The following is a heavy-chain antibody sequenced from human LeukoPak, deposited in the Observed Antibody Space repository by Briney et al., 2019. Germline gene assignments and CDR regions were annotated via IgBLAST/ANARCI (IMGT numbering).Heavy chain of an antibody. V-gene: IGHV3-15*01. Sequence: RSLRLSCAASGLTFSNAWMSWVRQAPGKGLEWVGRIKRKSDGGTTDYAAPVKGRFTISRDDSKNTLYLQMNSLKSEDTAVYYCTTELDIRPNHYWGQGTLVTVSS. D-gene: IGHD3-22*01. CDR1: GLTFSNAW. CDR3: TTELDIRPNHY. CDR2: IKRKSDGGTT. J-gene: IGHJ4*02.